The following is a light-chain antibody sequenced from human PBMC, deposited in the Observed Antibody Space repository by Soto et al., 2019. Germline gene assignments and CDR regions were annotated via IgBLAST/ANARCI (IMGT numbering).Light chain of an antibody. CDR1: QSISSW. CDR2: KAS. V-gene: IGKV1-5*03. J-gene: IGKJ1*01. Sequence: IQMPQSLSPMSGAVRDRVTITLRASQSISSWLAWYQQKPGKAPKLLIYKASSLESGVPSRFSGSGSGTEFTLTISSLQPDDFATYYCQQYNSYSEAFGQGTKVEI. CDR3: QQYNSYSEA.